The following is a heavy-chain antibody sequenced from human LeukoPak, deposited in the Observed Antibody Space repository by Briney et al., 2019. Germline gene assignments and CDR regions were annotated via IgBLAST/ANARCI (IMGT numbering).Heavy chain of an antibody. D-gene: IGHD6-13*01. CDR2: IYYSGST. CDR1: GGSISSYY. V-gene: IGHV4-59*08. Sequence: SETLSLTCTISGGSISSYYWNWIRQPPGKGVEWSGNIYYSGSTNYNPSLKSRVTISVDTSKNQFSLKLSSVTAADTAVYYCARSSIAAAWYAVFDIWGQGTMVTVSS. J-gene: IGHJ3*02. CDR3: ARSSIAAAWYAVFDI.